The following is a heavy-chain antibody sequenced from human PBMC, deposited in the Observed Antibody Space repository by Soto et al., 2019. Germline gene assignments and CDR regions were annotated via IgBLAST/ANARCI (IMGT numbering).Heavy chain of an antibody. V-gene: IGHV3-33*01. CDR1: GFTFSSYG. CDR2: IWYDGSNK. Sequence: GGSLRLSCAASGFTFSSYGMHWVRQAPGKGLEWVAVIWYDGSNKYYADSVKGRFTISRDNSKNTLYLQMNSLRAEDTAVYYCARDRLEYSSSSDYYYYGMDVWGQGTTVTVSS. CDR3: ARDRLEYSSSSDYYYYGMDV. D-gene: IGHD6-6*01. J-gene: IGHJ6*02.